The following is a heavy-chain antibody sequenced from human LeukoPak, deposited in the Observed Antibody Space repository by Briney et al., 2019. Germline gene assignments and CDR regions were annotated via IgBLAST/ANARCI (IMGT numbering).Heavy chain of an antibody. CDR3: APLARRQLSLRGSDDF. CDR2: IDPSDSET. J-gene: IGHJ4*02. CDR1: EYSFTSYW. V-gene: IGHV5-10-1*01. Sequence: GESLRISCKGSEYSFTSYWISWVRQMPGKGLEWMGRIDPSDSETNYSPSFQGHVTISADKSISTAYLQWSSLKASDTAIYCAPLARRQLSLRGSDDFWGQGTLVTVSS. D-gene: IGHD3-10*01.